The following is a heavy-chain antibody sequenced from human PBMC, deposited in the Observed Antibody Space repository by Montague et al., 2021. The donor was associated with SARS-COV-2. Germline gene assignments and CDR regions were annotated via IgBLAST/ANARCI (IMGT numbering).Heavy chain of an antibody. CDR2: INYSGTT. V-gene: IGHV4-39*01. Sequence: SETLSLTCSVSGGSISRSSYYWDWIRQPHGKGLEWIGCINYSGTTYYNPSLESPVTIYVATSNNQFYVKLTSVTAADTAVYFCARRESRWLEAFDIWGRGTMVTVSS. J-gene: IGHJ3*02. CDR3: ARRESRWLEAFDI. CDR1: GGSISRSSYY. D-gene: IGHD2-15*01.